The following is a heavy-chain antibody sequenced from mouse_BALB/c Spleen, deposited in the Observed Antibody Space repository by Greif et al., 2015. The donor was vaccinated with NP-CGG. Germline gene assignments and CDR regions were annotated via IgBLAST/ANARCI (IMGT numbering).Heavy chain of an antibody. J-gene: IGHJ2*01. V-gene: IGHV1-54*01. CDR1: GYASTNYL. CDR3: ARDYFDY. CDR2: INPGSGGT. Sequence: QVQLQQSGAELVRPGTSVKVSCKASGYASTNYLIEWVKQRPGQGLEWIGVINPGSGGTNYNEKFKGKATLTADKSSSTAYMQLSGLTSDDSAVYFCARDYFDYWGQGTTLTVSS.